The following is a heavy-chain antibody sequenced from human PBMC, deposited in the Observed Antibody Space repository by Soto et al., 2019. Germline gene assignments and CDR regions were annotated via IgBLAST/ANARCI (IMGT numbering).Heavy chain of an antibody. Sequence: GESLKISGKSSGYSFSIYCVAWVLQRPWKGLEWMGSIYPHDSKTRYNPSFQGQVTFSADRSTDTAYLQWTRLKASDTAVYYCARPDSSTTCYGGTCHYLLDVWGQGTTVTVSS. CDR3: ARPDSSTTCYGGTCHYLLDV. V-gene: IGHV5-51*01. D-gene: IGHD2-2*01. J-gene: IGHJ6*02. CDR1: GYSFSIYC. CDR2: IYPHDSKT.